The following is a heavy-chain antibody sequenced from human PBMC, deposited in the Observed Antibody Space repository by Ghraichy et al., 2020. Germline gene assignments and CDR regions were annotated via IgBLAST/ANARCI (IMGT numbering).Heavy chain of an antibody. CDR2: VSYGGINK. Sequence: GGSLRLSCEASGFTFSSYAMHWVRQAPGQGLEWVAVVSYGGINKYYADSVKGRFTMSRHNSKNTMYLQRNSLRGEDTAVFYCARNWEHNSGVSYYYMDVWGKGNRVTVYS. D-gene: IGHD1/OR15-1a*01. CDR3: ARNWEHNSGVSYYYMDV. CDR1: GFTFSSYA. J-gene: IGHJ6*03. V-gene: IGHV3-30-3*01.